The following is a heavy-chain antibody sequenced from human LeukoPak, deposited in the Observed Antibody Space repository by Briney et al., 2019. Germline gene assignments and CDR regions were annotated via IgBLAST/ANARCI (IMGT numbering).Heavy chain of an antibody. V-gene: IGHV4-59*08. CDR2: IYYSGST. CDR3: ARTTRYYDSSGCFDF. D-gene: IGHD3-22*01. J-gene: IGHJ4*02. CDR1: GGSISSYY. Sequence: PSETLSLTCTVSGGSISSYYWSWLRQPPGKGLEWIAYIYYSGSTNYNPSLKSRVTISVDTSKNQFSLKMSSVTAADTAVYYCARTTRYYDSSGCFDFWGQGTLVTVSS.